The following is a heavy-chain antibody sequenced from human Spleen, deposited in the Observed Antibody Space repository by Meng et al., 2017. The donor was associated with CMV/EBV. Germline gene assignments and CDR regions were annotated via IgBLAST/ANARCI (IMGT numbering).Heavy chain of an antibody. V-gene: IGHV3-53*01. J-gene: IGHJ6*02. CDR1: RFNVTYNY. Sequence: GESLKISCAASRFNVTYNYMTWVRQAPGRGLQWVSLIYSGGTTYYADSVRGRFTISRDNSKNKLYLQMNTLRVEDTALYYCARGGSGYINYYYGMDVWGQGTTVTVSS. CDR2: IYSGGTT. D-gene: IGHD5-12*01. CDR3: ARGGSGYINYYYGMDV.